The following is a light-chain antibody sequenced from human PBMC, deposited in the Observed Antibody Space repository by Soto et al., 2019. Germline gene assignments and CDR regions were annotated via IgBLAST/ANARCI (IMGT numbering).Light chain of an antibody. CDR2: GAS. V-gene: IGKV3-20*01. Sequence: EIVLTQSPGTLSLSPGERATLSCRASQSVTTSYLAWYQRKPGQAPGLLIYGASSRATGIPNRFSGSGSGTDFTLTISRLEPEDCAVYYCQHYGSSPRFGQGTKVEIK. J-gene: IGKJ1*01. CDR3: QHYGSSPR. CDR1: QSVTTSY.